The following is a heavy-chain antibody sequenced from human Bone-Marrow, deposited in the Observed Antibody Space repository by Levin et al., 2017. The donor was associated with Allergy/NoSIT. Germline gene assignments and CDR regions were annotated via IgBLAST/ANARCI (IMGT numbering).Heavy chain of an antibody. CDR1: GYTFSEYF. CDR2: ISGYNGNR. CDR3: AREPPYGGNPPPLDY. V-gene: IGHV1-18*04. J-gene: IGHJ4*02. D-gene: IGHD4-23*01. Sequence: ASVKVSCKTSGYTFSEYFIHWVRQAPGQGLEWVGWISGYNGNRKYAQKFHDRVTMTTDISTTTAYMELRNLKSDDTAMYYCAREPPYGGNPPPLDYWGQGTLVTVSS.